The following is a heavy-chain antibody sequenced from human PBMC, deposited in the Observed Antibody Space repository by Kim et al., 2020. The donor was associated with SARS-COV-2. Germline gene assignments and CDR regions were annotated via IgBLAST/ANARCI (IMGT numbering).Heavy chain of an antibody. CDR1: GFTFSNYA. V-gene: IGHV3-64*02. CDR2: ITSDGSGT. D-gene: IGHD3-10*01. Sequence: GGSLRLSCVASGFTFSNYAMHWVRQGPGGGLEQVSVITSDGSGTFYADSVKGKFTISRDNSNKTLFLQMDTLRHEDVAVYYCARGFEKSLTWAFDIWGQGTTVIVSS. J-gene: IGHJ3*02. CDR3: ARGFEKSLTWAFDI.